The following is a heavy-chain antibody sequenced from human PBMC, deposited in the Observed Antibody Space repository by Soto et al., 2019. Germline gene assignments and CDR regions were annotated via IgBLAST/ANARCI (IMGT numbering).Heavy chain of an antibody. CDR3: ARYCSGGSCQHMAFDI. Sequence: TLSLTCTVSGGSISSGGYYWSWIRQHPGKGLEWIGYIYYSGSTYYNPSLKSRVTISVDTSKNQFSLKLSSVTAADTAVYYCARYCSGGSCQHMAFDIWGQGTMVTVSS. D-gene: IGHD2-15*01. V-gene: IGHV4-31*03. J-gene: IGHJ3*02. CDR2: IYYSGST. CDR1: GGSISSGGYY.